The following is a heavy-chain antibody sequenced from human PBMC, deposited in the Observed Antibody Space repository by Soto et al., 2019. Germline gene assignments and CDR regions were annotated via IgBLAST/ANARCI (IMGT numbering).Heavy chain of an antibody. D-gene: IGHD2-15*01. CDR3: ASGGRATPGSGLYDY. Sequence: ASVKVSCKAYGYTFTNYYMHWVRQAPGQGLEWMGIINPSGGSTSYAQKFQGRVTMTRDTSTSTLYMALSSLRSEDTAVYYCASGGRATPGSGLYDYWGQGTLVTVSS. CDR2: INPSGGST. V-gene: IGHV1-46*03. CDR1: GYTFTNYY. J-gene: IGHJ4*02.